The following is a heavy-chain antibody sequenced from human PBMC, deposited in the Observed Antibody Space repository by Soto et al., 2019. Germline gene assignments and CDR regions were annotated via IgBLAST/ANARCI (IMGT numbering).Heavy chain of an antibody. D-gene: IGHD3-3*01. V-gene: IGHV1-2*02. CDR3: ARGGITVFGVIDY. CDR2: INSKSGGT. Sequence: VKVSCKASGYTFTDYYVHWVRQAPGQGLEWMGWINSKSGGTNYAQKFQGRVTMTRDTSISTAYMELSRLTHDDTAVYYCARGGITVFGVIDYWGQGTPVTVSS. J-gene: IGHJ4*02. CDR1: GYTFTDYY.